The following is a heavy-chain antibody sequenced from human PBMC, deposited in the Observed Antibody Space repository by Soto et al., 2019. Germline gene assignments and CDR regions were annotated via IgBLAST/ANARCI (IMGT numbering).Heavy chain of an antibody. V-gene: IGHV4-59*01. Sequence: PSETLSLTCTVSGGSISSYYWSWIRQPPGKGLEWIGYIYYSGSTNYNPSLKSRVTISVDTSKNQFSLKLSSVTAADTAVYYCARNSNIYCSSTCCPRGHYYYYYGMDVWGQGTTVTVSS. J-gene: IGHJ6*02. CDR1: GGSISSYY. CDR2: IYYSGST. D-gene: IGHD2-2*01. CDR3: ARNSNIYCSSTCCPRGHYYYYYGMDV.